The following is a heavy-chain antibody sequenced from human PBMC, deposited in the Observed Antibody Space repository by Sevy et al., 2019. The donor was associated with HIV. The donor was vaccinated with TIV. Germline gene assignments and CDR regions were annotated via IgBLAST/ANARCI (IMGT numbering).Heavy chain of an antibody. Sequence: WGSLRLSCAASGFTFNDYDMSWVRQAPGKGLKWVSAINWNGAGTSYADSVKGRFTVSRDNAKNSLYLQMNTLRVEDTAFYYCAREKFCGGDCYYFDYWGQGILVTVSS. J-gene: IGHJ4*02. V-gene: IGHV3-20*04. CDR3: AREKFCGGDCYYFDY. CDR1: GFTFNDYD. D-gene: IGHD2-21*02. CDR2: INWNGAGT.